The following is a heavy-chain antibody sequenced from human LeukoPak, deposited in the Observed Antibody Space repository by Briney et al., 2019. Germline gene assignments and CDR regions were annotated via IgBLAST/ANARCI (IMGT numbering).Heavy chain of an antibody. J-gene: IGHJ3*02. V-gene: IGHV4-4*02. CDR2: IYHSGST. Sequence: SGTLSLTCAVSGGSISSSNWWSWVRQPPGKGLEWIGEIYHSGSTNYNPSLKGRVTISVDKSKNQFSLKLSSVTAADTAVYYCARWNVVVPAASHDAFDIWGQGTMVTVSS. D-gene: IGHD2-2*01. CDR1: GGSISSSNW. CDR3: ARWNVVVPAASHDAFDI.